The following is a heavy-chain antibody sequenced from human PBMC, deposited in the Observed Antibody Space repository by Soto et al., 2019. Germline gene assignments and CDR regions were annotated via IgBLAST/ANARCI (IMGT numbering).Heavy chain of an antibody. J-gene: IGHJ4*02. Sequence: XATLSLTCTVSGGSVTNSSYYGGWIRQSPGKGLEWIGSVYYRGRSYSKSSVKSRVTISVDTSKNRFSLSLNSVTASDTAVYFCVSQRTTVPTQAYFDYWGPGALVTVSS. V-gene: IGHV4-39*01. CDR2: VYYRGRS. D-gene: IGHD4-17*01. CDR3: VSQRTTVPTQAYFDY. CDR1: GGSVTNSSYY.